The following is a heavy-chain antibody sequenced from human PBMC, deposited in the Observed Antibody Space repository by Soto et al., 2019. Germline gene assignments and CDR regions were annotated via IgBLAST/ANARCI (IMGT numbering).Heavy chain of an antibody. CDR3: AREHFSGSYYDY. CDR2: IWYDGSNK. J-gene: IGHJ4*02. Sequence: GGSLRLSCAASGFTFSSYGMHWVRQAPGKGLEWVAVIWYDGSNKYYADSVKGRFTISRDNSKNTLYLQMNSLRAEDTAVYHCAREHFSGSYYDYWGQGTLVTVSS. CDR1: GFTFSSYG. D-gene: IGHD1-26*01. V-gene: IGHV3-33*01.